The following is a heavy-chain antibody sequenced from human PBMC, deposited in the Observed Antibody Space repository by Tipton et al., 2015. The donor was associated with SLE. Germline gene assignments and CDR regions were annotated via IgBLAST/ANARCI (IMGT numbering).Heavy chain of an antibody. CDR2: IHYNGNT. CDR3: AREYGGNSDDAFDI. Sequence: LRLSCTVSGGSISGHYWSWIRQPPGKRPEWVGHIHYNGNTNYNPSLKDRVTILVDTSQNQFSLTLYSVTAADAAVYYCAREYGGNSDDAFDIWGQGTMVTVSS. CDR1: GGSISGHY. V-gene: IGHV4-59*11. D-gene: IGHD4-23*01. J-gene: IGHJ3*02.